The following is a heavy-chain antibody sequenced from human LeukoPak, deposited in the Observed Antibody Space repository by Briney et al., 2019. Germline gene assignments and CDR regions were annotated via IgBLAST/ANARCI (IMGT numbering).Heavy chain of an antibody. D-gene: IGHD2-2*01. J-gene: IGHJ4*02. Sequence: GGSLRPSCAASGFTFTTYAMSWVRQAPGKGLEWGSTISGSGGGTYYAGSVKGLFTISRDNSKNTLYLQMNSLRGEDTAVYYCVKFRGQLLSSYYFDYWGQGTLVTVSS. CDR3: VKFRGQLLSSYYFDY. V-gene: IGHV3-23*01. CDR2: ISGSGGGT. CDR1: GFTFTTYA.